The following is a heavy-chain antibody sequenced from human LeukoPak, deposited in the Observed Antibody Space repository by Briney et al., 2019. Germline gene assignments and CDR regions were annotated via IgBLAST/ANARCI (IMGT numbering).Heavy chain of an antibody. CDR3: ARVRWFGELSDGMDV. V-gene: IGHV1-18*01. Sequence: GASVKVSCKASGYTFTSYGISWVRQAPGQGLEWMGWISAYNGNTNYAQKLQGRVTMTTDTSTSTAYTELRSLRSDDTAVYYCARVRWFGELSDGMDVWGQGTTVTVSS. CDR1: GYTFTSYG. CDR2: ISAYNGNT. J-gene: IGHJ6*02. D-gene: IGHD3-10*01.